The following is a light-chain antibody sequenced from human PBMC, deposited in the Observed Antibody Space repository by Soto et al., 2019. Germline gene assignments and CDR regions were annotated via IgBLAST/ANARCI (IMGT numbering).Light chain of an antibody. Sequence: EVMMTQSPATLSVSPGEGATLSCRASQSVSNHLAWYQQRPGQAPRLLIYGASTRATGIPARFSGSGSGTEFTLTISSLQSEDFALYYCQHYYDWPRTFGQGTKVEIK. CDR3: QHYYDWPRT. V-gene: IGKV3D-15*01. CDR2: GAS. J-gene: IGKJ1*01. CDR1: QSVSNH.